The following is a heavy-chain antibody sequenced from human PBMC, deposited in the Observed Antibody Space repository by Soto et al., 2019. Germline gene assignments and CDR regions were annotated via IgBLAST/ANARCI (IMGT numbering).Heavy chain of an antibody. CDR3: ARGRDDYFDY. V-gene: IGHV4-34*01. Sequence: SETLSLTCAVYGGSFSGYYWSWIRQPPGKGLEWIGEINHSGSTNYNPSLKSRVTISVDTSKNQFSLKLSSVTAADTAVYYCARGRDDYFDYWGQGTLVTVSS. CDR2: INHSGST. CDR1: GGSFSGYY. J-gene: IGHJ4*02.